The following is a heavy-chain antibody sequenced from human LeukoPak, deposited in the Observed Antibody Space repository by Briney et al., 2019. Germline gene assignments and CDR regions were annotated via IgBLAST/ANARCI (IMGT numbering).Heavy chain of an antibody. D-gene: IGHD2-15*01. CDR1: GGSISSYY. Sequence: PSETLSLTCIVSGGSISSYYWSWIRQPPGKGLEWIGYIYYSGSTNYNPSLRSRVTMSVDTSKNQFSLKLSSVTAADTAVYYCARQGGAATHDYWGQGTLVTVSS. CDR2: IYYSGST. CDR3: ARQGGAATHDY. V-gene: IGHV4-59*08. J-gene: IGHJ4*02.